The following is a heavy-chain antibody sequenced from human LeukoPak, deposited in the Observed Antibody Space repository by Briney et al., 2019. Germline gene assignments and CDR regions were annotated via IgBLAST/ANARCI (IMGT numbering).Heavy chain of an antibody. Sequence: ASVNVSCKVSGYTLTELSMHWVRQAPGNGREWMGGFDPEDGETIYAQKFQGRVTMTENTSTDTAYMELSSLRSEDTAVYYCATSDYESPLAGWGQGTLVTVSS. CDR2: FDPEDGET. V-gene: IGHV1-24*01. CDR3: ATSDYESPLAG. CDR1: GYTLTELS. J-gene: IGHJ4*02. D-gene: IGHD3-22*01.